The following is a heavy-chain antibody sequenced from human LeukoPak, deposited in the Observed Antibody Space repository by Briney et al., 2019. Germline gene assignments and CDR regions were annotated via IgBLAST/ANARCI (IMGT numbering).Heavy chain of an antibody. CDR3: ARWIQLWSYFDY. J-gene: IGHJ4*02. CDR2: IYHSGST. D-gene: IGHD5-18*01. CDR1: GGSISSGGYS. Sequence: PSQTLSLTCAVSGGSISSGGYSWSWIRQPPGKGLEWIGYIYHSGSTYYNPSLRSRVTISVDRSKNQFSLKLSSVTAADTAVYYCARWIQLWSYFDYWGQGTLVTVSS. V-gene: IGHV4-30-2*01.